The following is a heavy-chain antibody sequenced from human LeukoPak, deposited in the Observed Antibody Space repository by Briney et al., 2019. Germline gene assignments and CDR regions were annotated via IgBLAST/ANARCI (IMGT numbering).Heavy chain of an antibody. D-gene: IGHD3-10*01. V-gene: IGHV3-30*02. CDR2: IRYDGSNK. J-gene: IGHJ4*02. CDR3: ARDSITRTKFLDY. Sequence: GGSLRLSCAASGFTFSSCGMHWVRQAPGKGLEWAAFIRYDGSNKYYADSVKGRFTISRDNSKNTLYLQMNSLRAADTAVYYCARDSITRTKFLDYWGQGTLVTVSS. CDR1: GFTFSSCG.